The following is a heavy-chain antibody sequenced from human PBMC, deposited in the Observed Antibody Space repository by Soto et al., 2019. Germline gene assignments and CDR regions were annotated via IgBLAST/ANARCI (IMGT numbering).Heavy chain of an antibody. J-gene: IGHJ3*02. D-gene: IGHD2-15*01. CDR3: ARTRTYCSGGSCYLVAFDI. V-gene: IGHV1-8*01. CDR1: GYTFTSYD. CDR2: MNPNSGNT. Sequence: ASVKVSCKASGYTFTSYDINWVRQATGRGLEWMGWMNPNSGNTGYAQKFQGRVTMTRNTSISTAYMELSSLRSEDTAVYYCARTRTYCSGGSCYLVAFDIWGQGTMVTVSS.